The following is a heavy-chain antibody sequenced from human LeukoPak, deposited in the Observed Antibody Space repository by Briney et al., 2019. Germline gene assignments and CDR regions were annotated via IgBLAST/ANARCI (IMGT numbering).Heavy chain of an antibody. J-gene: IGHJ3*02. D-gene: IGHD6-25*01. CDR1: GFTFSSYE. CDR2: IYSGGST. CDR3: ARDRLGTLDAFDI. Sequence: GGSLRLSCAASGFTFSSYEMNWVRQAPGKGPEWVSVIYSGGSTYYADSVKGRFTISRDNSKNTLYLQMNSLRAEDTAVYYCARDRLGTLDAFDIWGQGTMVTVSS. V-gene: IGHV3-66*02.